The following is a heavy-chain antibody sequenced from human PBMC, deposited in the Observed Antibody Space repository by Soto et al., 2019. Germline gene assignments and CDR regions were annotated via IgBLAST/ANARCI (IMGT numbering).Heavy chain of an antibody. Sequence: GGSLRLSCAASGFTFSSYGMHWVRQAPGKGLEWVAVISYDGSNKYYADSVKGRFTISRDNSKNTLYLQMNSLRAEDTAVYYCAKSDDTVLMVYAPLFDYWGQGTLVTVSS. J-gene: IGHJ4*02. CDR1: GFTFSSYG. D-gene: IGHD2-8*01. V-gene: IGHV3-30*18. CDR3: AKSDDTVLMVYAPLFDY. CDR2: ISYDGSNK.